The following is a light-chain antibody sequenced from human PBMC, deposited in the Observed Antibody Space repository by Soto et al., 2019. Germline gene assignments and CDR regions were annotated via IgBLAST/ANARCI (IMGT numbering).Light chain of an antibody. V-gene: IGLV2-8*01. CDR2: EVS. CDR1: SSDVGAYNY. CDR3: SSYAGSNNFFYV. Sequence: QSVLTQPPSASGSPGQSVTISCTGTSSDVGAYNYVSWYQQHPGKAPKLMIYEVSKRPSGVPDRFSGSKSGNTASLTVSGLQAEDEADYYCSSYAGSNNFFYVLGTGTKVTV. J-gene: IGLJ1*01.